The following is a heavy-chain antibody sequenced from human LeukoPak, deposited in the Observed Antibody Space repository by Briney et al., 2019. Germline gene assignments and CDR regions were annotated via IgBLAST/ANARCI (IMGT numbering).Heavy chain of an antibody. Sequence: GASVKVSCKASGYTFTGYYMHWVRQAPGQGLEWMGWINPNSGGTNYAQKFQGRVTMTRDTSISTAYMELSRLRSDDTAVYYCARVPDAPISRAPDYWGQGTLVTVSS. J-gene: IGHJ4*02. V-gene: IGHV1-2*02. CDR3: ARVPDAPISRAPDY. CDR1: GYTFTGYY. CDR2: INPNSGGT. D-gene: IGHD2-8*01.